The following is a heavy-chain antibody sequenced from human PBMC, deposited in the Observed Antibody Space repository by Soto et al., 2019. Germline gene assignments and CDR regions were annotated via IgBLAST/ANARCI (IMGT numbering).Heavy chain of an antibody. Sequence: PGPSVKVSCKASGYTFTSYAMHWVRQAPGQRLEWMGWINAGNGNTKYSQKFQGRVTITRDTSASTAYMELSSLRSEDTAVYYCAREGGVTIFGVVITLDYYYYGMDVWGQGTTVTVSS. CDR3: AREGGVTIFGVVITLDYYYYGMDV. J-gene: IGHJ6*02. CDR1: GYTFTSYA. V-gene: IGHV1-3*01. D-gene: IGHD3-3*01. CDR2: INAGNGNT.